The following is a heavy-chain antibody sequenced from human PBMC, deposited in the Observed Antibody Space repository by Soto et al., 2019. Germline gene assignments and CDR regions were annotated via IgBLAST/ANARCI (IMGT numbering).Heavy chain of an antibody. CDR3: ARDLPSDYHPPSQRDYYYYYTDV. CDR1: GFTFSSYA. V-gene: IGHV3-64*01. Sequence: GGSLRLSCAASGFTFSSYAMHWVRQAPGKGLEYVSAISSNGGSTYYANSVKSRFTISRDNSKNTLYLQMGSLRAEDMAVYYCARDLPSDYHPPSQRDYYYYYTDVWGKGTTVTVSS. J-gene: IGHJ6*03. D-gene: IGHD4-17*01. CDR2: ISSNGGST.